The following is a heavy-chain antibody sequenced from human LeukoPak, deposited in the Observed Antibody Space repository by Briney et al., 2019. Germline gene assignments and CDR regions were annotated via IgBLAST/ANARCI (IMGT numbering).Heavy chain of an antibody. J-gene: IGHJ3*02. CDR3: ARSETGIVGAFDI. CDR1: GYTFTSYD. Sequence: ASVKVSCKASGYTFTSYDINWVRQATGQGLEWMGWINPNSGNTGYAQKFQGRVTMTRNTSISTAYMELSSLRSEDTAVYYCARSETGIVGAFDIWGQGTMVTVSS. V-gene: IGHV1-8*01. D-gene: IGHD7-27*01. CDR2: INPNSGNT.